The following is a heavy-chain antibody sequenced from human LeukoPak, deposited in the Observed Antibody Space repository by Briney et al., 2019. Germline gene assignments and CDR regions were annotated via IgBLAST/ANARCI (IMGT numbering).Heavy chain of an antibody. V-gene: IGHV3-21*01. CDR2: VSGSSSYI. J-gene: IGHJ4*02. D-gene: IGHD5-24*01. Sequence: GGSLRLSCAASRFTFSRYSMNWVRQAPGKGLEWVSSVSGSSSYIYYADSVKGRFTISRDNAKNSLDLQMNSLRAEDTAVYYCASRDGYNFAEYWGQGTLVTVSS. CDR1: RFTFSRYS. CDR3: ASRDGYNFAEY.